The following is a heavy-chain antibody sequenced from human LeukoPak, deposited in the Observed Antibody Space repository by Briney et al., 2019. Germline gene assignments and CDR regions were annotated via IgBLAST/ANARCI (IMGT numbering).Heavy chain of an antibody. CDR1: GYTFTSYY. D-gene: IGHD3-3*01. CDR2: INPSGGST. CDR3: ARDLALLSDFWSGTHFDY. J-gene: IGHJ4*02. V-gene: IGHV1-46*01. Sequence: ASVKVSCKASGYTFTSYYMHWVRQAPGQGLEWMGIINPSGGSTSYAQKFQGRVTMTRDTSTSTVYMELSSLRSDDTAVYYCARDLALLSDFWSGTHFDYWGQGTLVTVSS.